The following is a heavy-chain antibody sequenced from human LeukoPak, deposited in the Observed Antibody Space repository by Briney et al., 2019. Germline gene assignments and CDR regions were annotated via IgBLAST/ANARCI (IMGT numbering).Heavy chain of an antibody. J-gene: IGHJ4*02. CDR2: ICSSSSTI. CDR3: ARGHSSGWSTFDY. D-gene: IGHD6-19*01. V-gene: IGHV3-48*02. Sequence: PGGSLRLSCAASGFTFSSYSMSWVRQAPGKGLEWVSYICSSSSTIYYADSVEGRFSISRDNAKNSLYLQMNSLRDEDTAVYYCARGHSSGWSTFDYWGQGTLVTVSS. CDR1: GFTFSSYS.